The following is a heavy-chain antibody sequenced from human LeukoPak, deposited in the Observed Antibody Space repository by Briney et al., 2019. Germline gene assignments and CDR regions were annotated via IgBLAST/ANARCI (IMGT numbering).Heavy chain of an antibody. CDR1: GFTFNSYN. J-gene: IGHJ4*02. CDR2: ISSSSSTI. CDR3: AREIVGATGEFDY. Sequence: GGSLRLSCAASGFTFNSYNINWVRQAPGKGLEWVSYISSSSSTIYYADSVKGRFTISRDNAKNSLYLQMNSLRAEDTAVYYCAREIVGATGEFDYWGQGTLVTVSS. D-gene: IGHD1-26*01. V-gene: IGHV3-48*01.